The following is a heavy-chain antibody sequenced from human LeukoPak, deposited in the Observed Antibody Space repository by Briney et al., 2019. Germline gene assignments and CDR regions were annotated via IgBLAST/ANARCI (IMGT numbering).Heavy chain of an antibody. V-gene: IGHV3-30-3*01. Sequence: GGSLRLSCAASGFTFSSYIMHWVRQAPGKGLEWVAVISYDGSNKYYVDSVKGRFTISRDGSKNTLYLQMTSLRAEDTAVYYCARDPRKYYNILTGYYPLYYFDYWGQGTLVTVSS. CDR2: ISYDGSNK. D-gene: IGHD3-9*01. CDR1: GFTFSSYI. CDR3: ARDPRKYYNILTGYYPLYYFDY. J-gene: IGHJ4*02.